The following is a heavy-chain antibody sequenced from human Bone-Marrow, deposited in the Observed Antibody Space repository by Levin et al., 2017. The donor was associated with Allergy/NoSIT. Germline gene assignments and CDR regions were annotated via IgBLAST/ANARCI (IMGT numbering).Heavy chain of an antibody. Sequence: GSLRLSCTVSGDSVKLGSYYWTWIRQPPGKGLEWIAFIYYSGTTYYNPSLKSRVTMSVDTSNNQFSLRLSSVTAADTAVYYCARVERPITVLGAGNPKIDSWGQGTLVTVSS. CDR3: ARVERPITVLGAGNPKIDS. V-gene: IGHV4-61*01. D-gene: IGHD3-3*01. CDR2: IYYSGTT. J-gene: IGHJ4*02. CDR1: GDSVKLGSYY.